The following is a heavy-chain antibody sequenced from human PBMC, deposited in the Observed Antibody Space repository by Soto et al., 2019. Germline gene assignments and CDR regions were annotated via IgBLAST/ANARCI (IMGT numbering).Heavy chain of an antibody. CDR3: ARGGHIAVVTDSFDY. D-gene: IGHD2-21*02. CDR2: IHPSGGGS. Sequence: QVQLVQSGAEVKKPGASVKVSCKPSGYTLNTYYLHWVRQAPGQGLEWMGIIHPSGGGSTYAQKFLGRVTMTRNRSTSTVFMELSSLRSADTVVYYCARGGHIAVVTDSFDYWGQGTLVTVSS. J-gene: IGHJ4*02. V-gene: IGHV1-46*02. CDR1: GYTLNTYY.